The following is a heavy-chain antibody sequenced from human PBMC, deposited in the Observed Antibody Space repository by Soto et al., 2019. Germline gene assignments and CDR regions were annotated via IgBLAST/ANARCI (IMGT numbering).Heavy chain of an antibody. D-gene: IGHD1-26*01. CDR1: GGSISSGGYS. J-gene: IGHJ3*02. Sequence: SETLSLTCAVSGGSISSGGYSWSWIRQPPGKGLEWIGYIYHSGSTYYNPSLKSRVTISVDRSKNQFSLKLSSVTAADTAVYYCAGPLVGATNLSGIDAFDIWGQGTMVTVSS. CDR3: AGPLVGATNLSGIDAFDI. CDR2: IYHSGST. V-gene: IGHV4-30-2*01.